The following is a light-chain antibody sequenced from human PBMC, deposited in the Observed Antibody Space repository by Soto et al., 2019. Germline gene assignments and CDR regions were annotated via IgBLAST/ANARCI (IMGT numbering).Light chain of an antibody. CDR2: DTA. CDR1: QSVSSY. V-gene: IGKV3-15*01. Sequence: EIVMTESPSTLSLSLGDRATLSCWASQSVSSYLAWYQQKPRQTPTHLIYDTASTATGIPATCSSSGGGTKFILTISSIQYEDYGVYYCQQYESSPPYTFGQGTKVDIK. J-gene: IGKJ1*01. CDR3: QQYESSPPYT.